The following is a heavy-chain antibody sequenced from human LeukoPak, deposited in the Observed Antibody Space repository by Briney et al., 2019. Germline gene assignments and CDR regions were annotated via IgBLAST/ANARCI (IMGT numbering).Heavy chain of an antibody. CDR1: GFTFSTYW. CDR2: INSDGSST. Sequence: GGSLRLSCAASGFTFSTYWMHWDRQTPGKGLVWVSLINSDGSSTNYADSVKGRFTISRDNAKNTLYLQMNSLRAEDTAVYYCAKILYYYDSRGFEDYWGQGTLVTVSS. CDR3: AKILYYYDSRGFEDY. V-gene: IGHV3-74*01. J-gene: IGHJ4*02. D-gene: IGHD3-22*01.